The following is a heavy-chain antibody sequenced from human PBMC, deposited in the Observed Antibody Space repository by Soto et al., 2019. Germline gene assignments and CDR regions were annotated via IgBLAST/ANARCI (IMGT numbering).Heavy chain of an antibody. CDR2: ISARGST. CDR3: ARDSPPIGY. CDR1: GSSISTYY. Sequence: ASETLSLTCSVSGSSISTYYWSWVRQPAGKGLEWIGRISARGSTAYNPSLKGRVTMSVDTSKNQFSLKLNSVTAADTAVYYCARDSPPIGYWGQGILVTVSS. V-gene: IGHV4-4*07. J-gene: IGHJ4*02.